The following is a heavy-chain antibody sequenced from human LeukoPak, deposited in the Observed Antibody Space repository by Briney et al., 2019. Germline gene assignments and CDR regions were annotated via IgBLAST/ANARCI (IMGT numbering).Heavy chain of an antibody. CDR3: ARLSVVVAATHFDY. V-gene: IGHV4-59*01. CDR2: IYYSGST. CDR1: GGSISNYY. Sequence: PSETLSLTCTVSGGSISNYYWSCIRQPPGKGLEWIGYIYYSGSTNYNPSLKSRVTISVDTSKNQFSLKLSSVTTADTTVYYCARLSVVVAATHFDYWGQGTLVTVSS. J-gene: IGHJ4*02. D-gene: IGHD2-15*01.